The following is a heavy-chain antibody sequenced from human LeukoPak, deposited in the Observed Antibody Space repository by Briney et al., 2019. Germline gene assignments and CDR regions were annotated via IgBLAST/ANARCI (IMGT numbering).Heavy chain of an antibody. J-gene: IGHJ6*03. CDR2: IYTSGST. CDR3: ARDRFGRVSGCSSTSCYTQYPPHYYYYMDV. Sequence: SQTLSLTCTVSGGSISSGSYYWSWIRQPAGKGLEWIGRIYTSGSTNYNPSLKSRVTISVDTSKNQFSLKLSSVTAADTAVYYCARDRFGRVSGCSSTSCYTQYPPHYYYYMDVWGKGTTVTVSS. CDR1: GGSISSGSYY. D-gene: IGHD2-2*02. V-gene: IGHV4-61*02.